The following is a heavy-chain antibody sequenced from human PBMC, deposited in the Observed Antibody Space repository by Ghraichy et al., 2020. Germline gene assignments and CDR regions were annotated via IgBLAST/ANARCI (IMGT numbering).Heavy chain of an antibody. D-gene: IGHD3-10*01. V-gene: IGHV1-18*04. Sequence: ASVKVSCKASGYTFTSYGISWVRQAPGQGLEWMGWISAYNGNTNYAQKLQGRVTMTTDTSTSTAYMELRSLRSDDTAVYYCARRSQFYYGSGSYANWGQGTLVTVSS. CDR1: GYTFTSYG. J-gene: IGHJ4*02. CDR3: ARRSQFYYGSGSYAN. CDR2: ISAYNGNT.